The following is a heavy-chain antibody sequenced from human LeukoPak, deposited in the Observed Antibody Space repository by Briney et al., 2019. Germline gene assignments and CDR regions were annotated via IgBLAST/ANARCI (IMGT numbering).Heavy chain of an antibody. CDR1: GYTFTGYY. Sequence: ASVKVSCKASGYTFTGYYMHWVRQAPGQGLEWMGWINPNSGGTNYAQKFQGRVTMTRDTSISTAYMELSSLRSEDTAVYYCARDYLTSLYYDSSGYGHGYWGQGTLVTVSS. V-gene: IGHV1-2*02. CDR3: ARDYLTSLYYDSSGYGHGY. D-gene: IGHD3-22*01. CDR2: INPNSGGT. J-gene: IGHJ4*02.